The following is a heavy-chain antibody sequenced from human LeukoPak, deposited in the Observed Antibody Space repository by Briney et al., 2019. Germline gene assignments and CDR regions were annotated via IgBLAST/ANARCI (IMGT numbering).Heavy chain of an antibody. V-gene: IGHV4-39*07. D-gene: IGHD4-17*01. CDR3: ARLTTVTTDRFDY. Sequence: SETLSLTCTVSGGSISSSSYYWGWIRQPPGKGLEWIGSIYYSGSTNYNPSLKSRVTISVDTSKNQFSLKLSSVTAADTAVYYCARLTTVTTDRFDYWGQGTLVTVSS. CDR1: GGSISSSSYY. J-gene: IGHJ4*02. CDR2: IYYSGST.